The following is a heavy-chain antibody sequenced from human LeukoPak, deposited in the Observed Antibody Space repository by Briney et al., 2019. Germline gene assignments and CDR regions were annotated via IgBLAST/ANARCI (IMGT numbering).Heavy chain of an antibody. CDR3: ASRSRAGAVAARDDY. J-gene: IGHJ4*02. CDR2: INHSGST. V-gene: IGHV4-34*01. CDR1: GGSFSGYY. D-gene: IGHD6-6*01. Sequence: SETLSLTCAVYGGSFSGYYWSWIRQPPGKGLEWIGEINHSGSTNYNPSLKSRVTISVDTSKNQFSLKLSSVTAADTAVYYCASRSRAGAVAARDDYWGQGTLVTVSS.